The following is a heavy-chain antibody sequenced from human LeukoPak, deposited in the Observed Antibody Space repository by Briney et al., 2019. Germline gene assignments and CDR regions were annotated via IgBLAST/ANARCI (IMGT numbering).Heavy chain of an antibody. D-gene: IGHD1-26*01. Sequence: PGGSLRLSCAASGFTFSSYGMHWVRQAPGKGLEWVAVIWYDGSNKYYADSVKGRFTISGDNSKNTLYLQMNSLRAEDTAVYYCARTLREWELPDGFDYWGQGTLVTVSS. CDR2: IWYDGSNK. CDR3: ARTLREWELPDGFDY. J-gene: IGHJ4*02. CDR1: GFTFSSYG. V-gene: IGHV3-33*01.